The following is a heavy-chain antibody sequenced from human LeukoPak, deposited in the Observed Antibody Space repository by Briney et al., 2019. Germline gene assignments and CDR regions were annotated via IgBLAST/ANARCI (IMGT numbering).Heavy chain of an antibody. V-gene: IGHV1-18*01. J-gene: IGHJ6*02. CDR1: GYTFTSYG. D-gene: IGHD1-7*01. Sequence: GASVKVSCKASGYTFTSYGISWVRQAPGQGLEWMGWISAYNGNTDYAQKLQGRVTMTTETSPSTAYMELRSLRSDDTAVYYCARDYDGTNYYGMDVWGQGTTVTVSS. CDR2: ISAYNGNT. CDR3: ARDYDGTNYYGMDV.